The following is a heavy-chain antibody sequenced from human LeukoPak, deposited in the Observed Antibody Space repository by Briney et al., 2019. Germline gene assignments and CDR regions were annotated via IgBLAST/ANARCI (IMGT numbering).Heavy chain of an antibody. Sequence: ASVKVSCKASGGTFSSYAISWVRQAPGQRLEWMGWINAGNGNTKYSQKFQGRVTITRDTSASTAYMELSSLRSEDTAVYYCARVLAIAVADLNWFDPWGQGTLVTVSS. V-gene: IGHV1-3*01. D-gene: IGHD6-19*01. J-gene: IGHJ5*02. CDR2: INAGNGNT. CDR1: GGTFSSYA. CDR3: ARVLAIAVADLNWFDP.